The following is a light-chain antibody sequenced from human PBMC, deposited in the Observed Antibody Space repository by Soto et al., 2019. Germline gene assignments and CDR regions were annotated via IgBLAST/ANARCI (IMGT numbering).Light chain of an antibody. CDR2: AAS. V-gene: IGKV1-39*01. CDR3: QLSYTTPS. CDR1: QTISTY. Sequence: DIQMTQSPSSLSASVGDRVTITCRASQTISTYLNWYQQKPGKAPNLLIYAASTLLSGVPSRFSGSGSGTEFTLTISSLQPEDFASYYCQLSYTTPSFGGGTKVEIK. J-gene: IGKJ4*01.